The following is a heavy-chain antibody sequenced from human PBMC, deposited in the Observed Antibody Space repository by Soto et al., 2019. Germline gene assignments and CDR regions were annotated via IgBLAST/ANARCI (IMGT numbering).Heavy chain of an antibody. CDR1: GYTFTSYG. CDR3: ASSPYGDPRWGMDV. J-gene: IGHJ6*02. D-gene: IGHD4-17*01. CDR2: ISAYNGNT. V-gene: IGHV1-18*01. Sequence: ASVKVSCKASGYTFTSYGISWVRQAPGQGLEWMGWISAYNGNTNYAQKLQGRVTMTTDTSTSTAYMELRSLRSDDTAVYYCASSPYGDPRWGMDVWGQGTTVTVYS.